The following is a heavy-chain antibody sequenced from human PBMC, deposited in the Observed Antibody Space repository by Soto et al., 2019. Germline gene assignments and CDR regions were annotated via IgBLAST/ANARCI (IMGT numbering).Heavy chain of an antibody. J-gene: IGHJ4*02. Sequence: QITLKESGPTLVKPTQTLTLTYTFSGFSLSTSGVGVGWIRQHPGKALEWLALIYWNDDKRYSPSLQSRLTITKDTSRNQVVLTMTDMDPVDTATYYCAQTHGDYWGQGTLVTVSS. CDR2: IYWNDDK. CDR1: GFSLSTSGVG. V-gene: IGHV2-5*01. CDR3: AQTHGDY.